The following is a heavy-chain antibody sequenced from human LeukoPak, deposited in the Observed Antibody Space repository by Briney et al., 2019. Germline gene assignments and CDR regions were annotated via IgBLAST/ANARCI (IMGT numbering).Heavy chain of an antibody. V-gene: IGHV3-23*01. CDR2: ISGSGGGT. CDR3: AKSATTVTSNFDY. D-gene: IGHD4-17*01. CDR1: GFTFSSHG. J-gene: IGHJ4*02. Sequence: GGSLRLSCAASGFTFSSHGMNWVRQAPGKGPEWVSGISGSGGGTFYADSVRGRFTISRDNSKNTVYLQMNSLRAEDTAVYYCAKSATTVTSNFDYWGQGTLVTVSS.